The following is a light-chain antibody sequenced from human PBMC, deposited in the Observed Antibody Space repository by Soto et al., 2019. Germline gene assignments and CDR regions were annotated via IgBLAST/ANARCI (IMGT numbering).Light chain of an antibody. V-gene: IGKV3-20*01. J-gene: IGKJ1*01. CDR2: GAS. CDR1: QSVGSTY. Sequence: EIVLPQSPGTLSLSPGERATLSCRASQSVGSTYLAWYQRKPGQAPRLLIYGASSRATGIPDRLSGGGSGTDFTLTISRLEPEDFAVYYCQQYGSSRWTFGQGTKVDIK. CDR3: QQYGSSRWT.